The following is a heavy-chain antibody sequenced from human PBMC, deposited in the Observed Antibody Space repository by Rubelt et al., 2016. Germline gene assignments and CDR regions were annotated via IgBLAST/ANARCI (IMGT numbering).Heavy chain of an antibody. CDR2: IYHSGST. V-gene: IGHV4-34*01. CDR3: AREGDGIAVSGGIDY. CDR1: GGSFSGYY. Sequence: QVQLQQWGAGLLKPSETLSLTCAVYGGSFSGYYWSWIRQPPGKGLEWIGEIYHSGSTNYNPSLKSRFTISVDKSKNQFSLKLSSVTAADTAVYYCAREGDGIAVSGGIDYWGQGTLVTVSS. D-gene: IGHD6-19*01. J-gene: IGHJ4*02.